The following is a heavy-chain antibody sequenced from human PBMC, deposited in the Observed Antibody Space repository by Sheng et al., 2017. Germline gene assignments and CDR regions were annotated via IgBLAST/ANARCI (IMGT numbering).Heavy chain of an antibody. D-gene: IGHD3-22*01. V-gene: IGHV3-9*01. CDR2: INWNSGSI. J-gene: IGHJ4*02. CDR3: VRAPQYYDSSGSFDY. Sequence: EVQLVESGGGSVQPGRSLRLSCAASGFTFDDYAMHWVRQAPGKGLEWISGINWNSGSIGYADSVKGRFTVSRDNAKNSLYLQMDSLGTEDTALYYCVRAPQYYDSSGSFDYWGQGTLVTVSS. CDR1: GFTFDDYA.